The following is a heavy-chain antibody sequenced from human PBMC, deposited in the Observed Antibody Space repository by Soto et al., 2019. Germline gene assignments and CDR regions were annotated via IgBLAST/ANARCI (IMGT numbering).Heavy chain of an antibody. CDR2: INPSGGST. J-gene: IGHJ6*02. CDR3: ARGGYYDSSGSRNYHYYGMNV. Sequence: ASVKVSCKASGYTFTSYYMHWVRQAPGQGLEWMGIINPSGGSTKYAQILQGRVSMTTDTSSNTAYMELRSLRSDDTAMYYCARGGYYDSSGSRNYHYYGMNVWGQGTTVTVSS. V-gene: IGHV1-46*01. D-gene: IGHD3-22*01. CDR1: GYTFTSYY.